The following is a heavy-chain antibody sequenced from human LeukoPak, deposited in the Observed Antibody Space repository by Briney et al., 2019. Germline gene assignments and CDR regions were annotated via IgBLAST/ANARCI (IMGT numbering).Heavy chain of an antibody. J-gene: IGHJ4*02. CDR1: GGSISSGGYY. D-gene: IGHD3-22*01. V-gene: IGHV4-30-2*01. CDR3: ARDSSGPTDY. CDR2: IYHSGST. Sequence: NPSETLSLTCTVSGGSISSGGYYWSWIRQPPGKGLEWIGYIYHSGSTYYNPSLKSRVTISVDRSKNQFSLKLSSVTAADTAVYYCARDSSGPTDYWGQGTLVTVSS.